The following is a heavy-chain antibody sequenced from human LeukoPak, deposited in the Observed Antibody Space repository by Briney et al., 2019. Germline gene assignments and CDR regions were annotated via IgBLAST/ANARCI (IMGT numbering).Heavy chain of an antibody. V-gene: IGHV1-2*06. J-gene: IGHJ4*02. D-gene: IGHD6-19*01. CDR1: GYTLTDYY. CDR3: ARGLYRGYSSGWSFDY. CDR2: INPNSGGT. Sequence: GASVKVSCKASGYTLTDYYMHWVRQAPGQGLEWMGRINPNSGGTNYAQKFQGRVTMTRDTSISTAYMELSRLRSDDTAVYYCARGLYRGYSSGWSFDYWGQGTLVTVSS.